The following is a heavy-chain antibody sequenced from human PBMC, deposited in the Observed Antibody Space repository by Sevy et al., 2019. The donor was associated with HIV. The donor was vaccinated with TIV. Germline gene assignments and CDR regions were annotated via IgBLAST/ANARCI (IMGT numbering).Heavy chain of an antibody. CDR1: GVSFSDYY. CDR3: ARGPLFSREYCCGSACPTIDY. Sequence: SETLSLTCGVSGVSFSDYYWAWIRQSPGKGLEWIGEVRQSGSANYNPSLRSRVIMSLDTSNNHFSLELTSMTAADTAVYYCARGPLFSREYCCGSACPTIDYWSQGTLVTVSS. D-gene: IGHD2-21*02. CDR2: VRQSGSA. V-gene: IGHV4-34*01. J-gene: IGHJ4*02.